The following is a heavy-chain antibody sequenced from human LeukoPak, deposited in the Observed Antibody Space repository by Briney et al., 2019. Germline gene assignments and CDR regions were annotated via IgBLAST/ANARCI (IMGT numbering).Heavy chain of an antibody. V-gene: IGHV1-18*04. J-gene: IGHJ4*02. Sequence: ASVKVSCKASGYTFTNYGFSWVRQAPGQGLEWMGWIAAYNGNTNYAQKLQGRVTMTTDPSTSTAYMELRSLRSDDTAIYYCARDGYFDSWGQGTLVTVSS. CDR2: IAAYNGNT. CDR3: ARDGYFDS. CDR1: GYTFTNYG. D-gene: IGHD6-13*01.